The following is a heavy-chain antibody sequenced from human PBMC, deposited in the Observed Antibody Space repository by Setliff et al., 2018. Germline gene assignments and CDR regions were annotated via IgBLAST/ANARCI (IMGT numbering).Heavy chain of an antibody. J-gene: IGHJ6*03. V-gene: IGHV7-4-1*02. CDR1: GYTFTTYA. CDR2: INTNTGNP. Sequence: GASVKVSCKASGYTFTTYAIGWMRQAPGQGLEWMGWINTNTGNPSYAQGFTGRFVFSLDTSVSTAYLQISSLKAEDTALYYCARASRFGTIKYRGDYYMDVWGKGTTVTVSS. D-gene: IGHD3-10*01. CDR3: ARASRFGTIKYRGDYYMDV.